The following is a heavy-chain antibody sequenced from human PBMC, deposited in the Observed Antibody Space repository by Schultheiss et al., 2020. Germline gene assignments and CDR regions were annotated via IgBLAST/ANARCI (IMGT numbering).Heavy chain of an antibody. CDR2: INSDGSST. Sequence: GESLKISCAASGFTFSSYWMHWVRQAPGKGLVWVSRINSDGSSTSYADSVKGRFTISRDNAKNTLYLQMNSLRAEDTAVYYCARDTLSLEYDSSGYYYWCQGTLVTVSS. D-gene: IGHD3-22*01. CDR1: GFTFSSYW. V-gene: IGHV3-74*01. CDR3: ARDTLSLEYDSSGYYY. J-gene: IGHJ4*02.